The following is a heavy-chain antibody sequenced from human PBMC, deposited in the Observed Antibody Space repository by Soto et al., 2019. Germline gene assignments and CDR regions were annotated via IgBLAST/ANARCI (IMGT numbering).Heavy chain of an antibody. J-gene: IGHJ4*02. CDR2: ISGSGAGT. CDR1: GFTFTTFA. CDR3: AKESVTVAGSHFGY. D-gene: IGHD6-19*01. V-gene: IGHV3-23*01. Sequence: EVQLLESGGGLVQPGGSLRLSCAASGFTFTTFAMSWVRQAPGKGLEWVSAISGSGAGTYFADSVKGRSTISRDNSKNTLYLQMNSLRGEDAAVYYCAKESVTVAGSHFGYWGQGTVVTVSS.